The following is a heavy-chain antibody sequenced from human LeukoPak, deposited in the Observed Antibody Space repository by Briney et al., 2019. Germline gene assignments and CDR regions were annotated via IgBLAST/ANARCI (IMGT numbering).Heavy chain of an antibody. CDR2: IWYDGSNK. CDR1: GFTFSSYG. J-gene: IGHJ4*02. V-gene: IGHV3-33*01. Sequence: GGSLRLSCAASGFTFSSYGMHWVRQAPGKGLEWVAVIWYDGSNKYYADSVKGRFTISRDNSKNTLYLQMNSLRAEDTAVYFCARDLSVYTSGWFDYWGREPWSPSPQ. D-gene: IGHD6-19*01. CDR3: ARDLSVYTSGWFDY.